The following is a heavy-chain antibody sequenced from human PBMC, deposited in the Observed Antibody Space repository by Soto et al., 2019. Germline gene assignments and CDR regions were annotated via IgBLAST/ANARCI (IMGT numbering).Heavy chain of an antibody. V-gene: IGHV3-15*07. D-gene: IGHD3-16*01. CDR2: IRSEANGGTT. Sequence: EVQLVESGGGLVKPGGSLRVSCAASGLTLTNVWMNWVRQAPGKGLEWVGLIRSEANGGTTDYAAPVKGRFTISRDDSKNTLYLQMNSLGSEDTAVYYCAWGAAQFYESWGLGTLVTVSS. CDR3: AWGAAQFYES. J-gene: IGHJ5*02. CDR1: GLTLTNVW.